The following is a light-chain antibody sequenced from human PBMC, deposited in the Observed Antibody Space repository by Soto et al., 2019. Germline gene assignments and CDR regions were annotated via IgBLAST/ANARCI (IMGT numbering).Light chain of an antibody. Sequence: DIQMTQSPSSLSASVGDRVTITCRASQSISTYLNWYQQKPGRAPYLLIYTAPNLQSGVPSRFSGSGSGTDFTLIISGLQPEDFATYYCQQSYSTPKTFGQGTKVDIK. V-gene: IGKV1-39*01. CDR1: QSISTY. CDR2: TAP. J-gene: IGKJ1*01. CDR3: QQSYSTPKT.